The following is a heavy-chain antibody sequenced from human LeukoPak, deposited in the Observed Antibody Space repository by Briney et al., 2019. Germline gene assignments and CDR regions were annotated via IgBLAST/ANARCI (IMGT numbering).Heavy chain of an antibody. J-gene: IGHJ4*02. D-gene: IGHD3-9*01. CDR2: ISGSGGST. CDR1: GFTFSSYA. V-gene: IGHV3-23*01. CDR3: AKDRGILTALDY. Sequence: AGSLRLSCAASGFTFSSYAMSWLRQAPGKGLEWFSAISGSGGSTYYAYSVKGRFTISRDNSKNTLYLQMNSLRAEDTAVYYCAKDRGILTALDYWGQGTLVTVSS.